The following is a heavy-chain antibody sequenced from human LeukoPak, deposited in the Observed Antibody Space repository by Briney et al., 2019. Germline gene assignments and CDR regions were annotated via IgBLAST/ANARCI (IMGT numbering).Heavy chain of an antibody. CDR2: INHSGST. V-gene: IGHV4-34*01. CDR3: ARKLIAVAGSSNWFDP. Sequence: PSETLSLTGAVYGGSFSGYYWSWIRQPPGKGLEWIGEINHSGSTNYNPSLKSRVTISVDTSKNQFSLKLSSVTAADTAVYYCARKLIAVAGSSNWFDPWGQGTLVTVSS. J-gene: IGHJ5*02. CDR1: GGSFSGYY. D-gene: IGHD6-19*01.